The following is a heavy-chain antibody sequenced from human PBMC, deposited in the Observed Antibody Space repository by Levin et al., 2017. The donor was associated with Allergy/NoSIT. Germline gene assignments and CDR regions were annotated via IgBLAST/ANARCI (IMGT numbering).Heavy chain of an antibody. Sequence: SGGSLRLSCAASGFTFDDYAMHWVRQAPGKGLEWVSGISWNSGSIGYADSVKGRFTISRDNAKNSLYLQMNSLRAEDTALYYCAKDGGWTGTTKEGPTYYYYGMDVWGQGTTVTVSS. CDR1: GFTFDDYA. CDR3: AKDGGWTGTTKEGPTYYYYGMDV. J-gene: IGHJ6*02. CDR2: ISWNSGSI. D-gene: IGHD1-1*01. V-gene: IGHV3-9*01.